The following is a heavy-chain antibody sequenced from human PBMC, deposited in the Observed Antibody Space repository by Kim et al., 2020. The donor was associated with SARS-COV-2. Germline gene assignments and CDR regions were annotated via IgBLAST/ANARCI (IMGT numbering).Heavy chain of an antibody. V-gene: IGHV3-23*01. CDR3: AKGGITMIVVVPYYFDY. Sequence: GGSLRLSCAASGFTFSSYAMSWVRQAPGKGLESVSAISGSGGSTYYADSVKGRFTISRDNSKNTLYLQMNSLRAEDTAVYYCAKGGITMIVVVPYYFDYWGQGTLVTVSS. CDR1: GFTFSSYA. D-gene: IGHD3-22*01. J-gene: IGHJ4*02. CDR2: ISGSGGST.